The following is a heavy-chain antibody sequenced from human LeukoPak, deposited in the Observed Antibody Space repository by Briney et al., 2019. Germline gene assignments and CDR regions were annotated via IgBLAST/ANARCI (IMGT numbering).Heavy chain of an antibody. CDR2: IKQDESEK. D-gene: IGHD2-2*01. Sequence: PGGSLRLSCAASGFTFSSYWMSWVRQAPGKGLGWVANIKQDESEKYYVDSEKGRFTISRDKAKNSLYLQMNNLRAEDTAVYYCARALDSSSSRYQAFEYWGQGTLVTVSS. CDR3: ARALDSSSSRYQAFEY. J-gene: IGHJ4*02. V-gene: IGHV3-7*01. CDR1: GFTFSSYW.